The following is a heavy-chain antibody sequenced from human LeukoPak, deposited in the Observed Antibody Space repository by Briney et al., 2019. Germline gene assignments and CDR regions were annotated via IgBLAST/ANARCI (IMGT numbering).Heavy chain of an antibody. V-gene: IGHV3-53*01. CDR3: ATESPSCGGDCFGY. Sequence: PGGSLRLSCAASGFTVSSNYMSWVRQAPGKGLEWVSVIYSGGTTYYADSMKGRFTISRDNSKSTLYLQMNSLRAADTAVYYCATESPSCGGDCFGYCGQGTLVTVSS. D-gene: IGHD2-21*01. CDR2: IYSGGTT. J-gene: IGHJ4*02. CDR1: GFTVSSNY.